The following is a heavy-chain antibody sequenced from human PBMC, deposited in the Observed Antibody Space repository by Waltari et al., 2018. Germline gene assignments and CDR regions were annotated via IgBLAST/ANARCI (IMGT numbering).Heavy chain of an antibody. J-gene: IGHJ4*02. CDR1: GFTFNNYA. CDR2: IYSGGGA. D-gene: IGHD3-10*01. CDR3: VKETAYGYYFDN. V-gene: IGHV3-23*03. Sequence: EVQLLESGGGLIPPGGSLTLSCAASGFTFNNYAMNWIRQAPGKGLEWVSVIYSGGGAYYADSVKGRFTISRDNSKNTLYLQMSSLRLEDMAVYYCVKETAYGYYFDNWGQGTPVSVSS.